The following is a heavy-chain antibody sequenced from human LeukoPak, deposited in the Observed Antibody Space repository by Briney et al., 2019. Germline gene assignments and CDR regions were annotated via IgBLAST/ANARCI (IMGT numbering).Heavy chain of an antibody. V-gene: IGHV3-23*01. CDR3: AKDLAYSSSAGFDY. Sequence: GGSLRLSRAASGFTFSSYAMSWVRQAPGKGLEWVSAISGSGGSTYYADSVKGRFTISRDNSKNTLYLQMNGLRAEDTAVYYCAKDLAYSSSAGFDYWGQGTLVTVSS. D-gene: IGHD6-6*01. CDR1: GFTFSSYA. CDR2: ISGSGGST. J-gene: IGHJ4*02.